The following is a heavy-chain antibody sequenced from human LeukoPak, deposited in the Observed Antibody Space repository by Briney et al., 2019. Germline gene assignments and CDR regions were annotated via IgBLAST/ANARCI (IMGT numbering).Heavy chain of an antibody. D-gene: IGHD5-18*01. CDR3: ARAWGNTADAFDI. V-gene: IGHV4-34*01. Sequence: SETLSLTCAVYGGSFSGYYWSWIRQPPGRGLEWIGEINHSGSTNYNPSLKSRVTISVDTSKNQFSLKLSSVTAADTAVYYCARAWGNTADAFDIWGQGTMVTVSS. CDR1: GGSFSGYY. J-gene: IGHJ3*02. CDR2: INHSGST.